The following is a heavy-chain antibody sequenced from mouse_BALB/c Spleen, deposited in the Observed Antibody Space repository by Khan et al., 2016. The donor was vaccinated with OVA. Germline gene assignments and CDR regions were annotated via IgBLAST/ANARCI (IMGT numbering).Heavy chain of an antibody. D-gene: IGHD2-2*01. J-gene: IGHJ2*01. CDR1: GFSLTTYG. V-gene: IGHV2-2*02. CDR2: IWSGGIT. CDR3: ARNRNGYFDN. Sequence: QVQLLQPGPGLVQPSQSLSITCTVSGFSLTTYGVHWVRQSPGKGLEWLGVIWSGGITDYNATFIPRLSISKDIFKSQVFFKMNSLQANETAIYYCARNRNGYFDNWRQGTTLTVSS.